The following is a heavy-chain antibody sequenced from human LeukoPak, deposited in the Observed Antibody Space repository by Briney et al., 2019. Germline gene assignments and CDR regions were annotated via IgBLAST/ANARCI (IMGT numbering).Heavy chain of an antibody. CDR3: ARAVQQLARIDY. CDR1: GGSISSSSYY. J-gene: IGHJ4*02. CDR2: IYYSGST. V-gene: IGHV4-39*07. Sequence: SETLSLTCTVSGGSISSSSYYWGWIRQPPGKGLEWIGSIYYSGSTYYNPSLKSRVTISVDTSKNQFSLKLSSVTAADTAVYYCARAVQQLARIDYWGQGTLVTVSS. D-gene: IGHD6-13*01.